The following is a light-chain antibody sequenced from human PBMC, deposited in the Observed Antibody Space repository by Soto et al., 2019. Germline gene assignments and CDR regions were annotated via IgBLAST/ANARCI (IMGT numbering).Light chain of an antibody. Sequence: EIVLTQSPATLSFSLGERATISCRASQSVSSYLAWYQQKPGQAPRLLIYDASNRVTGIPTRFSGSGSGTDFTINIRSLEPENYAVYYYQARVYTFGQGTKLDIK. CDR2: DAS. CDR3: QARVYT. J-gene: IGKJ2*01. V-gene: IGKV3-11*01. CDR1: QSVSSY.